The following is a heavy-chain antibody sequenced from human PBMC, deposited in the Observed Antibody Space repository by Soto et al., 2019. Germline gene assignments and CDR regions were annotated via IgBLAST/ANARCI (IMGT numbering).Heavy chain of an antibody. J-gene: IGHJ2*01. CDR3: QAEDGIRDVRSVSAFLLNRSSDL. D-gene: IGHD3-10*02. V-gene: IGHV4-4*01. CDR2: IYHSGST. Sequence: GKRLEWIGVIYHSGSTNYNPSLKSRVTISVDQSKTQFSLKLSSVTAADTAVFFFQAEDGIRDVRSVSAFLLNRSSDL.